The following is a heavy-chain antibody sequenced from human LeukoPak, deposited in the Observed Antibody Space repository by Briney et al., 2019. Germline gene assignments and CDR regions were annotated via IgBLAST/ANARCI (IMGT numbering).Heavy chain of an antibody. CDR3: ARHPTPIRTFDY. Sequence: SETLSLTCSVSGGSIYMSSFYWGWIRQPPGKGLEWIGSIYYSGSTYYNPSLKSRVTISVDTSKNQFSLKLSSVTAADTAVYYCARHPTPIRTFDYWGQGTLVTVSS. CDR2: IYYSGST. V-gene: IGHV4-39*01. CDR1: GGSIYMSSFY. J-gene: IGHJ4*02.